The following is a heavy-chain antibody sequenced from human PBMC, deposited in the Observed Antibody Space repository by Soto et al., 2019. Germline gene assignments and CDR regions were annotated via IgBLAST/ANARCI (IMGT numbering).Heavy chain of an antibody. CDR1: GGSVSSGSYY. V-gene: IGHV4-61*01. J-gene: IGHJ5*02. D-gene: IGHD3-22*01. CDR2: IYYSGST. CDR3: ARVFLDYHDSSGWIDP. Sequence: SETLSLTCTVSGGSVSSGSYYWSWIRQPPGKGLEWIGYIYYSGSTNYNPSLKSRVTISVDTSKNQFSLKLSSVTAADTAVYYCARVFLDYHDSSGWIDPWGQGTLVTVSS.